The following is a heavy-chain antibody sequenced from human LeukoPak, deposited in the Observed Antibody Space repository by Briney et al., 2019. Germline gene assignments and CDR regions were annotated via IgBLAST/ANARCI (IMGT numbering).Heavy chain of an antibody. CDR1: GGSFSGYY. CDR3: ARKSSGYYYRFDY. D-gene: IGHD3-22*01. J-gene: IGHJ4*02. V-gene: IGHV4-34*01. Sequence: SETLSLTCAVYGGSFSGYYWSWIRQPPGKGLEWIGEINHRGSTNYNPSLKSRVTISVDTSKNQFSLKLSSVTAADTAVYYCARKSSGYYYRFDYWGQGTLVTVSS. CDR2: INHRGST.